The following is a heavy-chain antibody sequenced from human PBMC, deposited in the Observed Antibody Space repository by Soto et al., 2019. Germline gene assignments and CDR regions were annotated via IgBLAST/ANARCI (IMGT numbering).Heavy chain of an antibody. J-gene: IGHJ4*02. Sequence: EVQLVESGGGLVQPGGSLRLSCAASGFTFSNYTMNWVRQAPGKGLEWVSYINSSSSTIYYADSVKGRFTISRDNAKNSLYLQMNRLRDEDTAVYYCAREGGVYGGHFDYWGQGTLVTVSS. V-gene: IGHV3-48*02. D-gene: IGHD4-17*01. CDR2: INSSSSTI. CDR3: AREGGVYGGHFDY. CDR1: GFTFSNYT.